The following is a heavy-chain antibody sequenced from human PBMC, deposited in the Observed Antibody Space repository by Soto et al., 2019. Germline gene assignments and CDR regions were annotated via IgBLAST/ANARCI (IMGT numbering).Heavy chain of an antibody. CDR1: GYILTDLS. Sequence: ASVKVSCKVSGYILTDLSMHWVRQAPGKGLEWIGRFDPEDDETVYAQKFQGRVTMTEDTTTDTAYMELSSLTSDDTAVYYCATEIGFGGLIVNGFDYWGQGTLVTVSS. V-gene: IGHV1-24*01. J-gene: IGHJ4*02. CDR3: ATEIGFGGLIVNGFDY. CDR2: FDPEDDET. D-gene: IGHD3-16*02.